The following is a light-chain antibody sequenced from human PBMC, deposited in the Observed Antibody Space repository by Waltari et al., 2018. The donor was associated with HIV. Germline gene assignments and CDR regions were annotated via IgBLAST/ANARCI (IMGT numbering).Light chain of an antibody. Sequence: QSVLTQPPSVSGAPGQRVPFSCTGSSPNIGAGYDVHWYQQLPGTAPKLLIYGNNNRPSGVPDRFSGSKSGTSASLAITGLQAEDEADYYCQSYDSSLSGSWVFGGGTKLTVL. CDR3: QSYDSSLSGSWV. V-gene: IGLV1-40*01. CDR2: GNN. CDR1: SPNIGAGYD. J-gene: IGLJ3*02.